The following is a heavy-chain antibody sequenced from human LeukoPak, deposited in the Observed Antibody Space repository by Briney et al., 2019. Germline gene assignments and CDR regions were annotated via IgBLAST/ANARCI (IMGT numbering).Heavy chain of an antibody. CDR3: ARERIDSTGYRRYYFDY. Sequence: GGSLRLSCAASGFTFSSYGMHWVRQAPGKGLEWVAVIWYDGSNKYYADSVKGRFTISRDNSKNTLYLQMNSLRAEDTAVYYCARERIDSTGYRRYYFDYWGQGTLVTVSS. J-gene: IGHJ4*02. CDR1: GFTFSSYG. D-gene: IGHD3-22*01. CDR2: IWYDGSNK. V-gene: IGHV3-33*01.